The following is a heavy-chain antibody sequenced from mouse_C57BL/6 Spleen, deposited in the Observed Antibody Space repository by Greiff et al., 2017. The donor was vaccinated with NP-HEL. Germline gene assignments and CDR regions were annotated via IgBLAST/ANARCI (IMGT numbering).Heavy chain of an antibody. D-gene: IGHD1-1*01. CDR3: GRQVYYYGSSRYFDV. CDR1: GYTFTSYW. J-gene: IGHJ1*03. V-gene: IGHV1-64*01. Sequence: QVQLQQPGAELVKPGASVKLSCKASGYTFTSYWMHWVKQRPGQGLEWIGMIHPNSGSTNYNEKFKSKATLTVDKSSSTAYMQLSSLTSEDSAVYYCGRQVYYYGSSRYFDVWGTGTTVTVSS. CDR2: IHPNSGST.